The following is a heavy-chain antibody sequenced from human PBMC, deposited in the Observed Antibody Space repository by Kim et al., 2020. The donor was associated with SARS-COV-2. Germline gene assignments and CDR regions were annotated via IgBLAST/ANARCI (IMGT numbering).Heavy chain of an antibody. CDR3: ATVFMVTPISTIWFDP. Sequence: ASVKVSCKVSGYTLTELSMHWVRQAPGKGLEWMGGFDPEDGETIYAQKFQGRVTMTEDTSTDTAYMELSSLRSEDTAVYYCATVFMVTPISTIWFDPWGQGTLVTVSS. CDR2: FDPEDGET. V-gene: IGHV1-24*01. D-gene: IGHD5-18*01. CDR1: GYTLTELS. J-gene: IGHJ5*02.